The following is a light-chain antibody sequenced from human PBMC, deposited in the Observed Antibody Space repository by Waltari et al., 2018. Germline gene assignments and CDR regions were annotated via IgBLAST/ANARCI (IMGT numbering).Light chain of an antibody. V-gene: IGLV2-14*01. J-gene: IGLJ3*02. Sequence: QSGLTQPASVSGSPGQSIAISCTGTSSDVGGYNYVSWYQQHPGKVPKLIISEVSSRPSGVSDRFAGSKPGNTASLAIPGLQAQDEADYYCTSSTSSNSWVFGVGTKLTVL. CDR3: TSSTSSNSWV. CDR2: EVS. CDR1: SSDVGGYNY.